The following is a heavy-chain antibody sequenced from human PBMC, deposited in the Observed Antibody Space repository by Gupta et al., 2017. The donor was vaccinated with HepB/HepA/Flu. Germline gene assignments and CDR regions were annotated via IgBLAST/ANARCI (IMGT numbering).Heavy chain of an antibody. D-gene: IGHD1-1*01. V-gene: IGHV3-23*01. CDR3: AKDRVPATGPVYYGMDV. CDR2: ISGSGGTA. Sequence: EVQLLESGGGLVQPGGSLRLSCAASAFTFNSYAMSWVRQAPGKGLEWVSAISGSGGTAYYADSVKGRFTISRDNSKNTLYLQMNSLRVEDTAVYYCAKDRVPATGPVYYGMDVWGQGTTVTVSS. J-gene: IGHJ6*02. CDR1: AFTFNSYA.